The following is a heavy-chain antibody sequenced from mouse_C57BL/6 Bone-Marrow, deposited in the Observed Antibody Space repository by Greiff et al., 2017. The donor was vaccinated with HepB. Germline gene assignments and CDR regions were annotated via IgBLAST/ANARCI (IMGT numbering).Heavy chain of an antibody. CDR1: GFTFSDYY. CDR2: ISNGGGST. CDR3: AGIITTMIDY. J-gene: IGHJ4*01. D-gene: IGHD1-1*01. Sequence: EVKLVESGGGLVQPGGSVKLSCAASGFTFSDYYMYWVRQTPEQRLEWVAYISNGGGSTYYPDTVKGRFTISRDNAKNTLYLQMSRLKSEDTAMYYCAGIITTMIDYWGQGTSVTVSS. V-gene: IGHV5-12*01.